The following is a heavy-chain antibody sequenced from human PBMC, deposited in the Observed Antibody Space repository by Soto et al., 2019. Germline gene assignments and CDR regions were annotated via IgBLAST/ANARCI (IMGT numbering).Heavy chain of an antibody. J-gene: IGHJ4*02. CDR2: LSFDGTNE. CDR3: ARDPGVGYCSGGSCYVPDF. CDR1: GFPFSNHA. D-gene: IGHD2-15*01. V-gene: IGHV3-30-3*01. Sequence: LRLSCAATGFPFSNHAMHWVRQAPGKGLEWVALLSFDGTNEYYADSVKGRFTISRDNTNNMLFLQMNSLRPEDTAVYYCARDPGVGYCSGGSCYVPDFWGQGTLVTVSS.